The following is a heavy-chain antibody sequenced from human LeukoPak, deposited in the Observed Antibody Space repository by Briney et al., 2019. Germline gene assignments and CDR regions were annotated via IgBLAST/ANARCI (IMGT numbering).Heavy chain of an antibody. D-gene: IGHD6-6*01. CDR1: GGSFSGYY. CDR2: INHSGST. V-gene: IGHV4-34*01. CDR3: ARVRIAARRKLNFDY. J-gene: IGHJ4*02. Sequence: SETLSLTCAVYGGSFSGYYWSWIRQPPGKGLEWIGEINHSGSTNYNTSLKSRVTISVDTSKNQFSLKLSSVTAADTAVYYCARVRIAARRKLNFDYWGQGTLVTVSS.